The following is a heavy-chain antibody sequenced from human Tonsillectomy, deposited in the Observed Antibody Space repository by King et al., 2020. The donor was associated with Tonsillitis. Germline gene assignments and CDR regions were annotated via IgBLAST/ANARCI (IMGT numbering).Heavy chain of an antibody. CDR3: AREWWVRSWRRICFFAL. J-gene: IGHJ2*01. CDR1: GFTFSSYW. CDR2: IKQDGSEK. D-gene: IGHD6-13*01. Sequence: VQLVESGGHLVRPGGSLRLSCAASGFTFSSYWMSWVRQAPGKGLEWVATIKQDGSEKYYVDSVKGRFTISRYNAKNSLYLQVNSLRAEDTAVSYCAREWWVRSWRRICFFALWGRGTLVTVSS. V-gene: IGHV3-7*03.